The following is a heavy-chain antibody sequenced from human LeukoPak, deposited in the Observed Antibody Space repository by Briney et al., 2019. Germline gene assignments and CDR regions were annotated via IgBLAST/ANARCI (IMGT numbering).Heavy chain of an antibody. CDR3: ARTPEPYYYYYMDV. Sequence: ASVKVSCKASGYTFTGYYMHWVRQAPGQGLEWMGWINPNSGGTNYAQKFQGRVTMTRDTSISTAYMELSRLRSDDTAVYYCARTPEPYYYYYMDVWGKGTTVTISS. V-gene: IGHV1-2*02. CDR1: GYTFTGYY. J-gene: IGHJ6*03. CDR2: INPNSGGT.